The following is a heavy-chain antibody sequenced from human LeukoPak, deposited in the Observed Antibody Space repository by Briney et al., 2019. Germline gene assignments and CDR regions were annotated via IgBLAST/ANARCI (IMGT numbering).Heavy chain of an antibody. CDR2: MNPNSGNT. D-gene: IGHD5-12*01. V-gene: IGHV1-8*03. CDR3: ARGGSGYDYYPDY. Sequence: ASVTVSCKASGYTFTGYDNNWVRQATAQGLEWMGWMNPNSGNTGYAQQFQGRVTFTRNNSISTASMELSSLRSEDTAVYYSARGGSGYDYYPDYWGQGTLVTVSS. J-gene: IGHJ4*02. CDR1: GYTFTGYD.